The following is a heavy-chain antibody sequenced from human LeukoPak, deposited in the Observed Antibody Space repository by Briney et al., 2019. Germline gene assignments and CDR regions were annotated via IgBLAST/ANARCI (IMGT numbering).Heavy chain of an antibody. V-gene: IGHV3-23*01. J-gene: IGHJ3*02. CDR1: GFTFSSYA. CDR2: ISGSGGST. Sequence: GGSLRLSCAASGFTFSSYAMSWVRQAPGKGLEWVSAISGSGGSTYYADSVKGRFTISRDNSKNTLYLQMNSLRAEDTAVYYCVKHTAGSGWYRCAFDIWGQGTMVTVSS. D-gene: IGHD6-19*01. CDR3: VKHTAGSGWYRCAFDI.